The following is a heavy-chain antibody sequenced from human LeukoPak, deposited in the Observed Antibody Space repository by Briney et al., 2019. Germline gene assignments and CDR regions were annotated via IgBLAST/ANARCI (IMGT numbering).Heavy chain of an antibody. D-gene: IGHD3-10*01. Sequence: ASVKVSCKVSGYTLTELSMHWVRQAPGKGLEWMGGFDPEDGETIYAQKFQGRVTMTEDTSTDTAYMELSSSRSEDTAVYYCATEGFGESPHDAFDIWGQGTMVTVSS. CDR2: FDPEDGET. CDR3: ATEGFGESPHDAFDI. J-gene: IGHJ3*02. CDR1: GYTLTELS. V-gene: IGHV1-24*01.